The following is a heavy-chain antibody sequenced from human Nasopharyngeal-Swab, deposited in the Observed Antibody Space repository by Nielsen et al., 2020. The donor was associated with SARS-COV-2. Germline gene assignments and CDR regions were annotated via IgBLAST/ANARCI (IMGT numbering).Heavy chain of an antibody. Sequence: SGPTLVKPTQTLTLTCTFSGFSLSTSGMFVSWIRQPPGKALEWLALIDWDDDNYYSTSLKTRLTISKDTSKNQVVLTMTNMDPVDTATYYCARTTYYYDSSGYSHYFDYWGQGTLVTVSS. CDR1: GFSLSTSGMF. J-gene: IGHJ4*02. CDR3: ARTTYYYDSSGYSHYFDY. V-gene: IGHV2-70*01. CDR2: IDWDDDN. D-gene: IGHD3-22*01.